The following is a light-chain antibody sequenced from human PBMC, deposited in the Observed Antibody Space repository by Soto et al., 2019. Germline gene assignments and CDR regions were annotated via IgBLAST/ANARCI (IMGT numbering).Light chain of an antibody. J-gene: IGLJ1*01. Sequence: SYELTQPPSVSVSPGQTASITCSGDKLGDKYACWYQQKPGQSPVLVIYQDSKRPSGIPERFSGSNSGNTATLTISGTQAMDEADYYCQAWDSSTLGYVFGTGTKLTVL. CDR1: KLGDKY. CDR3: QAWDSSTLGYV. V-gene: IGLV3-1*01. CDR2: QDS.